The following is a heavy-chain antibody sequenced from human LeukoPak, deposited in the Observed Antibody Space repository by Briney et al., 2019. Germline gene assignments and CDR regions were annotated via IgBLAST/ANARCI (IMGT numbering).Heavy chain of an antibody. CDR3: ARSGRGTYYYFDL. V-gene: IGHV3-30*04. J-gene: IGHJ4*02. CDR2: ISYDGSNK. Sequence: GGSLRLSCAASGFTFSSYAMHWVRQAPGKGLEWVAVISYDGSNKYYADSVKGRFTISRDNSKNTLYLQMNSLRADDTAVYYCARSGRGTYYYFDLWGLGTLVTVSS. CDR1: GFTFSSYA. D-gene: IGHD5-12*01.